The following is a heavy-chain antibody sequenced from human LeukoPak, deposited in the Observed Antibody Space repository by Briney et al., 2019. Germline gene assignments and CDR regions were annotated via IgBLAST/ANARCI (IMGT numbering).Heavy chain of an antibody. J-gene: IGHJ4*02. CDR3: ARERFYVDGDYVAPYYFDY. D-gene: IGHD4-17*01. CDR1: GGSISSSSYY. CDR2: IYYSGST. Sequence: SETLSLTCTVSGGSISSSSYYWGWIRQPPGKGLDWIGSIYYSGSTYYNPSLKSRVTISVDTSKNQFSLKLSSVTAADTAVYYCARERFYVDGDYVAPYYFDYWGQGTLVTVSS. V-gene: IGHV4-39*07.